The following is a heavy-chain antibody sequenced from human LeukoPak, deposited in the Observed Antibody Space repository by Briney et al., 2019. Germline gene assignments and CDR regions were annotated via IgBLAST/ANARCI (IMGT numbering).Heavy chain of an antibody. D-gene: IGHD2-15*01. V-gene: IGHV4-39*01. CDR2: IYYSGRT. CDR3: ARLRCNGGICYWFDS. J-gene: IGHJ5*01. CDR1: GVSISTTSDY. Sequence: SETLSLTCTVSGVSISTTSDYWGWVRQPPGKGLEWIGSIYYSGRTYNNPSLKSRAVISVDTFKNEFSLRLNSETAADTAVYYWARLRCNGGICYWFDSWGQGTLVTFSS.